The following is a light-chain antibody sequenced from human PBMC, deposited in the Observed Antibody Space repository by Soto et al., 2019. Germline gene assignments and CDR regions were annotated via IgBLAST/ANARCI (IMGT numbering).Light chain of an antibody. V-gene: IGKV3-20*01. J-gene: IGKJ1*01. Sequence: EIVLTQSPGTLSLSPGERATLSCRASQSVSSSYLAWYQQKPGQAPRPLIYGASSRAIGIPDRFSGSGSGTDFPLTISRLEPEDFALYYCQQYGSSPCTLRQRPKVDIK. CDR3: QQYGSSPCT. CDR2: GAS. CDR1: QSVSSSY.